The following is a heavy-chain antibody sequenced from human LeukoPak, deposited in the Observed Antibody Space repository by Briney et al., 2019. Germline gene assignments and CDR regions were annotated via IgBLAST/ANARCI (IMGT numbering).Heavy chain of an antibody. V-gene: IGHV3-53*04. CDR1: GFTVSTNC. CDR2: IYSGGTT. Sequence: GGSLRLSCAASGFTVSTNCMTWVRQAPGKGLEWVSTIYSGGTTYYADSVMGRFTISRHNSRNTLYLQMNSLGAEDTAVYYCARVDTVMAYYFDLWGQGTLVTVSS. CDR3: ARVDTVMAYYFDL. J-gene: IGHJ4*02. D-gene: IGHD5-18*01.